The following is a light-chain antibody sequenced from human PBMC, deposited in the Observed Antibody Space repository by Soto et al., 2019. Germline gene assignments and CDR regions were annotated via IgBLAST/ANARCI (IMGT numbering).Light chain of an antibody. CDR1: NIGSKS. CDR2: SDP. J-gene: IGLJ2*01. Sequence: SYELTQPPSVSVAPGKTARISCGGNNIGSKSVHWYQRKPGQAPVLVIYSDPDLPSVIPKGFSGSNSGTTATLTISRVEAGDESDYYCQVWDSSSAHVVFGGGTKLTVL. CDR3: QVWDSSSAHVV. V-gene: IGLV3-21*04.